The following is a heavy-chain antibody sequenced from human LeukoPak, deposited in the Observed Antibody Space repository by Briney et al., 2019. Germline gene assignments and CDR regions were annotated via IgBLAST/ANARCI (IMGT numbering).Heavy chain of an antibody. CDR3: ARGSERWLQSGNDY. CDR1: GGSINNYY. Sequence: KPSETLSFTCTVSGGSINNYYWRWIRQPPGKGLEGIGYIYYSGRTSYNPSLTSRVTISVDTSKNQFSLKLSSVTDADTAVYYCARGSERWLQSGNDYWGQGTLVTVSS. V-gene: IGHV4-59*08. CDR2: IYYSGRT. J-gene: IGHJ4*02. D-gene: IGHD5-24*01.